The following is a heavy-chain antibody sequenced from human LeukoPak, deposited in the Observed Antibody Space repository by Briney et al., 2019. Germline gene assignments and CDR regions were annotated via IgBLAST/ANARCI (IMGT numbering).Heavy chain of an antibody. D-gene: IGHD6-13*01. CDR3: ARDDNVAADGGY. Sequence: QPGRSLRLSCAASGFTFRSYGMYWVRQAPGKGLEWVAVIWYDGSEKYYADSVKGRFTISRDNSKNTLYLQMDSLRAEDTAIYYCARDDNVAADGGYWGQGTRVTVSP. V-gene: IGHV3-33*07. CDR2: IWYDGSEK. J-gene: IGHJ4*02. CDR1: GFTFRSYG.